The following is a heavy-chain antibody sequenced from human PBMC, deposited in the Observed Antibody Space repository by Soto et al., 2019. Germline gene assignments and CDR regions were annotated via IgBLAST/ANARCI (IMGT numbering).Heavy chain of an antibody. CDR1: GFTFSSYG. D-gene: IGHD3-9*01. CDR2: IWYDGSNK. CDR3: ARDAYYDILTGATYYYGMDV. V-gene: IGHV3-33*01. Sequence: QVQLVESGGGVVQPGRSLRLSCAASGFTFSSYGMHWVRQAPGKGLEWVAVIWYDGSNKYYADSVKGRFTISRDNSKNTLYLQMNSRRAEDTAVYYCARDAYYDILTGATYYYGMDVWGQGTTVTVSS. J-gene: IGHJ6*02.